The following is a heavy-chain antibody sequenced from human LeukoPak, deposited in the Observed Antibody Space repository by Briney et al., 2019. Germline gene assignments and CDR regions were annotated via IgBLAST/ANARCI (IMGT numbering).Heavy chain of an antibody. D-gene: IGHD4-17*01. Sequence: ASVNVSCTASGYTFSAHYMHWVRQAPGQGLEWMGWINPNSGGTNYAQKFEGRVTMTGDTSISTAYMELSRLSSDDTAIYYCARDRNGDYLFDYWGQGTLVTVTS. V-gene: IGHV1-2*02. J-gene: IGHJ4*02. CDR2: INPNSGGT. CDR1: GYTFSAHY. CDR3: ARDRNGDYLFDY.